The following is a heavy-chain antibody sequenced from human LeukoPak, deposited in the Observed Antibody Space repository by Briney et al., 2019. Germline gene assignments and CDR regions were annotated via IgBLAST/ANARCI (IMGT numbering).Heavy chain of an antibody. J-gene: IGHJ5*02. V-gene: IGHV3-21*01. CDR2: ISSSSSYI. Sequence: GGSLRLSCAASGFTFSSYAMHWVRQAPGKGLEWVSSISSSSSYIYYADSVKGRFTISRDNAKNSLYLQMNSLRAEDTAVYYCARSGSYWFDPWGQGTLVTVSS. CDR3: ARSGSYWFDP. CDR1: GFTFSSYA. D-gene: IGHD1-26*01.